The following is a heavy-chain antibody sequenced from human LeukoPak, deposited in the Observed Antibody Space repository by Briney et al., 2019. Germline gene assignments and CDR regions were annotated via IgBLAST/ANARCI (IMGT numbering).Heavy chain of an antibody. D-gene: IGHD5-18*01. CDR3: ARDRPAYNYGCEYDY. Sequence: ASVRVSCKASGYTFTSYGISWVRQAPGQGLEWMGWISAYNDNTNYAQKFQGRVTMTTDISTSTAYMELRSLRSDDTAVYYCARDRPAYNYGCEYDYWGQGTLVTVSS. J-gene: IGHJ4*02. V-gene: IGHV1-18*01. CDR2: ISAYNDNT. CDR1: GYTFTSYG.